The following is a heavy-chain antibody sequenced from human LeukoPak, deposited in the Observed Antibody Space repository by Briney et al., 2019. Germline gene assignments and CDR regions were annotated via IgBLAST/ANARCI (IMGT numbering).Heavy chain of an antibody. J-gene: IGHJ6*03. V-gene: IGHV3-53*01. D-gene: IGHD3-22*01. CDR2: VYSDGTT. Sequence: GGSLRLSCAASGFSISTKYMSWVRQAPGKGLEWVSVVYSDGTTHYADSVEGRFTIFRDNSKDTLYLHMNSLRAEDTAVYYCAGDTSNYYDATGYYYGYYHMDVWGKGTTVTVSS. CDR3: AGDTSNYYDATGYYYGYYHMDV. CDR1: GFSISTKY.